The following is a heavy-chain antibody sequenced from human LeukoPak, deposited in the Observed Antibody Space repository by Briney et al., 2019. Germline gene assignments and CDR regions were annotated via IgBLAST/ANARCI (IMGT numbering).Heavy chain of an antibody. J-gene: IGHJ4*02. Sequence: GESLKISCKGSGYSFTIYWIGWVRQMPGKGLEWMGIIYPGDSDTRYSPSFRGQVTISADKSISTAYLQWSSLEASDTAMYYCARLVLGDTSGYYYVEYFDYWDQGTLVTVSS. D-gene: IGHD3-22*01. V-gene: IGHV5-51*01. CDR2: IYPGDSDT. CDR1: GYSFTIYW. CDR3: ARLVLGDTSGYYYVEYFDY.